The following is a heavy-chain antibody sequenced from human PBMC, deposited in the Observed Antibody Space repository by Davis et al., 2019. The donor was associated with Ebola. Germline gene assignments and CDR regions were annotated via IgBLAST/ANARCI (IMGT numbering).Heavy chain of an antibody. CDR1: GFTFGDYA. Sequence: GGSLRLSCTASGFTFGDYAMSWVRQAPGKGLEWVGLIRSKAYGGTTEYAASVKGRFTISRDDSKSIAYLQMNSLKTEDTAVYYCTRDHSSSWYLSSWYFDLWGRGTLVTVSS. CDR2: IRSKAYGGTT. V-gene: IGHV3-49*04. CDR3: TRDHSSSWYLSSWYFDL. J-gene: IGHJ2*01. D-gene: IGHD6-13*01.